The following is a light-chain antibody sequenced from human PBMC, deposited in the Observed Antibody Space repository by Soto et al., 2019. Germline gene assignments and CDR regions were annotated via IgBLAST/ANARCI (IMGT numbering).Light chain of an antibody. CDR2: RNN. J-gene: IGLJ1*01. CDR1: GSNIGSNT. Sequence: QSVLAQPPSASGTPGQRVSVSCSGSGSNIGSNTVHWYQQLPGTAPKLLIYRNNQRPSGVPDRFSGSKSGTSASLAISGLQSEDEADYYCAAWDDSLDGYVFGTGTKVTVL. V-gene: IGLV1-44*01. CDR3: AAWDDSLDGYV.